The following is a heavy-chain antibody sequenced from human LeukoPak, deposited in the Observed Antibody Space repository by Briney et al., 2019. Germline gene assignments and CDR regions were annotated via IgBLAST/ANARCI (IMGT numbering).Heavy chain of an antibody. Sequence: PSETLSLTCTVSGGSISSYYWSWIRQPPGKGLEWIGYIYYSGSTNYNPSLKSRVTISVDTSKNQFSLKLSSVTAADTAVYYCARDSGHSYYYYMDVWGKGTTVTVSS. V-gene: IGHV4-59*01. J-gene: IGHJ6*03. CDR3: ARDSGHSYYYYMDV. CDR2: IYYSGST. D-gene: IGHD5-12*01. CDR1: GGSISSYY.